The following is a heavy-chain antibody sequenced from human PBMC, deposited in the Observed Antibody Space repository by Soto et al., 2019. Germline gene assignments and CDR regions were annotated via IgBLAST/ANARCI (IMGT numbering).Heavy chain of an antibody. D-gene: IGHD6-19*01. Sequence: SETLSLTCAVSGGSIDSSAYSLSWIRQPPGKGLEWIGYVTHTGTAYSIPSLNGRLTLSVDSSQTQFSLKLTSVTAADSAVYYCARIHWTQSSLDYWGRGILVTVSS. V-gene: IGHV4-30-2*01. J-gene: IGHJ4*02. CDR1: GGSIDSSAYS. CDR3: ARIHWTQSSLDY. CDR2: VTHTGTA.